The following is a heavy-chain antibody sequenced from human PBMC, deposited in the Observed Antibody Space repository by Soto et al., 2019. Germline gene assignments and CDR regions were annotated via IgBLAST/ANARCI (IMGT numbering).Heavy chain of an antibody. Sequence: LRLSCAASGFTFSSYGMHWVRQAPGKGLEWVAVIWYDGSNKYYADSVKGRFTISRDNSKNTLYLQMNSLRAEDTAVYYCARDGITIFGVVVPGYYGMDVWGQGTTVTVSS. CDR3: ARDGITIFGVVVPGYYGMDV. D-gene: IGHD3-3*01. CDR2: IWYDGSNK. CDR1: GFTFSSYG. J-gene: IGHJ6*02. V-gene: IGHV3-33*01.